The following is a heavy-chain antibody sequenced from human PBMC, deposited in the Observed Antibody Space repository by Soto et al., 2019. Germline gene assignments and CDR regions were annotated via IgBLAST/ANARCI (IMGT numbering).Heavy chain of an antibody. V-gene: IGHV4-59*01. Sequence: PSETLSLTCTVSGGSISSYYWSWIRQPPGKGLEWIGYIYYSGSTNYNPSLKSRVTISVDTSKNQFSLKLSSVTAADTAVYYCARTYDDSGPNSGGYGFDIWGQGTMVTVS. CDR1: GGSISSYY. CDR2: IYYSGST. D-gene: IGHD3-22*01. CDR3: ARTYDDSGPNSGGYGFDI. J-gene: IGHJ3*02.